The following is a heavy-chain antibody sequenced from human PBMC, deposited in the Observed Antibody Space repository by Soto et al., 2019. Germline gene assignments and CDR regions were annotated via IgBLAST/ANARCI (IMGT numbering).Heavy chain of an antibody. CDR2: INPSGGST. V-gene: IGHV1-46*01. CDR3: ARAKGGWSLGIAAAGNHFDY. Sequence: GASVKVSCKASGYTFTSYYMHWVRQAPGQGLEWMGIINPSGGSTSYAQKFQGRVTMTRDTSTSTVYMELSSLRSEDTAVYYCARAKGGWSLGIAAAGNHFDYWGQGTLVTVSS. D-gene: IGHD6-13*01. J-gene: IGHJ4*02. CDR1: GYTFTSYY.